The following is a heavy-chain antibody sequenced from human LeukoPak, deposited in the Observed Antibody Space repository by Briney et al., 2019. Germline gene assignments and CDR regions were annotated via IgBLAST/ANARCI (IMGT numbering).Heavy chain of an antibody. CDR1: GFTFSSYW. CDR2: INSDGSSK. D-gene: IGHD6-25*01. CDR3: GRGRRQRSQLDN. V-gene: IGHV3-74*01. J-gene: IGHJ4*02. Sequence: GGSLRLSCAASGFTFSSYWMNWVRQAPGKGLVWVSSINSDGSSKNYADSVKGRFTISRDNAKNTLYLQMNSLRAEDTAVYYCGRGRRQRSQLDNWGQGTLVTVSS.